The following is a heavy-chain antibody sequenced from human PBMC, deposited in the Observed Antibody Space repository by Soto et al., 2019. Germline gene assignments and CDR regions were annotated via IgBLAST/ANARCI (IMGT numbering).Heavy chain of an antibody. V-gene: IGHV3-23*01. CDR3: AKVPQTYYYDSSGYPYYFDY. CDR2: ISGSGGST. J-gene: IGHJ4*02. D-gene: IGHD3-22*01. CDR1: GFTFSSYA. Sequence: GGSLRLSCAASGFTFSSYAMSWVRQAPGKGLEWVSAISGSGGSTYYADSVKGRFTISRDNSKNTLYLQMNSLRAEDTAVYYCAKVPQTYYYDSSGYPYYFDYWGQGTLVTVSS.